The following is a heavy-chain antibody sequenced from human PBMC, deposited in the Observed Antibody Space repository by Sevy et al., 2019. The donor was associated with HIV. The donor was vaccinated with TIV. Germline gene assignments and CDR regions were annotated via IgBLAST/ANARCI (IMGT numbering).Heavy chain of an antibody. D-gene: IGHD3-10*01. V-gene: IGHV3-30-3*02. Sequence: GGSPRLSCAASGFIFSTSPMHWVRQAPGKGLECVAILSYDDSDENYADSVKGRFTISRDNSENTLYLQMNSLRTEDTAVYYCAKDDLGSIDYWGQGTLVTVSS. J-gene: IGHJ4*02. CDR1: GFIFSTSP. CDR3: AKDDLGSIDY. CDR2: LSYDDSDE.